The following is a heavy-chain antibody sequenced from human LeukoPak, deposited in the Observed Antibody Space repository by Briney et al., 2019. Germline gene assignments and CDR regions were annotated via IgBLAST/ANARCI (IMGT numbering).Heavy chain of an antibody. CDR2: ISGSGGST. V-gene: IGHV3-23*01. J-gene: IGHJ4*02. D-gene: IGHD5-18*01. CDR3: AKVRGYSYGTDY. CDR1: GFTFSSYA. Sequence: GGSLRLSCAASGFTFSSYAMSWVRQAPGRGLEWVSAISGSGGSTYYADSVKGRFTISRDNSKNTLYLQMNSLRAEDTAVYYCAKVRGYSYGTDYWGQGTLVTVSS.